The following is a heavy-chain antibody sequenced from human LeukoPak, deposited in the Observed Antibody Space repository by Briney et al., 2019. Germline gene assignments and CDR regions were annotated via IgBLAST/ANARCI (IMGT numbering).Heavy chain of an antibody. D-gene: IGHD3-9*01. CDR2: ISSSTRTT. Sequence: TGGSLRLSCAASGFTFSSYTINWVRQAPGKGLEWVSYISSSTRTTYYADSVKGRFTISRDNAKNSLYLQMNSLRDEDTAVYYCARGFYDLLTGYYAYFGYWGQGTLVTVPS. CDR1: GFTFSSYT. CDR3: ARGFYDLLTGYYAYFGY. J-gene: IGHJ4*02. V-gene: IGHV3-48*02.